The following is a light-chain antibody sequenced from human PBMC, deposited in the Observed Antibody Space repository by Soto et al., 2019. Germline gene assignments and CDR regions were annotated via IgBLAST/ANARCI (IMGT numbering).Light chain of an antibody. CDR3: QQYSTYTPRT. Sequence: DIQMTQSPATLSASVVDRFTITFRASQSISSWLAWYQQKPGKAPKLLIYDASSLESGVPSRFSGSGSGTEFTLTISSLQPDDFATYYCQQYSTYTPRTFGQGTKVDIK. CDR2: DAS. J-gene: IGKJ1*01. CDR1: QSISSW. V-gene: IGKV1-5*01.